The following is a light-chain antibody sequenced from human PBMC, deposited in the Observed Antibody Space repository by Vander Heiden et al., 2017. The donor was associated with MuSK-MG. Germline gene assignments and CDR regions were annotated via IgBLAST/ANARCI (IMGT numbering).Light chain of an antibody. Sequence: DIQLTQSPSFLSASVGDRVTITCRASQDINSYLAWYQQKPGKAPKLLIYAASTLQSGVPSRFSGSGSGTEFTLTISSLQPEDFATYYCQQLNNYVPLTFGGGTKVDIK. V-gene: IGKV1-9*01. CDR1: QDINSY. CDR2: AAS. CDR3: QQLNNYVPLT. J-gene: IGKJ4*01.